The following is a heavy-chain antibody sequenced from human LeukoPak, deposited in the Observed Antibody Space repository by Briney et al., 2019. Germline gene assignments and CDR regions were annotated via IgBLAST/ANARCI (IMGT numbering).Heavy chain of an antibody. CDR1: GFTFRNYG. D-gene: IGHD3-10*01. CDR3: ARARGYGSGSYYGMDV. J-gene: IGHJ6*02. Sequence: GGSLRLSCAASGFTFRNYGMHWVRQAPGKGLEWVAFIRYGGSDKYYADSVKGRFTVSRDDSKNTAYLQMNSLRLEDTAVYYCARARGYGSGSYYGMDVWGQGTTVTVSS. CDR2: IRYGGSDK. V-gene: IGHV3-30*02.